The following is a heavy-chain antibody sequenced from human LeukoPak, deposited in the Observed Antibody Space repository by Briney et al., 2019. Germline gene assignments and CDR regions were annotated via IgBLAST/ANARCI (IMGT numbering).Heavy chain of an antibody. Sequence: PSETLSLTCAVYGGSFSGYYWSWIRQPPGKGLEWIGEINRSGSTNYNPSLKSRVTISVDTSKNQFSLKLSSVTAADTAVYYCARGRLHLNNWGQGTLVTVSS. V-gene: IGHV4-34*01. CDR2: INRSGST. J-gene: IGHJ4*02. CDR1: GGSFSGYY. D-gene: IGHD4-11*01. CDR3: ARGRLHLNN.